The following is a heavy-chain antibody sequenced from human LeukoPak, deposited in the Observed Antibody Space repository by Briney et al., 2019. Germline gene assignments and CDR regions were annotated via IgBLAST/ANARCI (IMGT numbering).Heavy chain of an antibody. J-gene: IGHJ4*02. D-gene: IGHD3-22*01. Sequence: GGSLRLSCAASGFTFSSYSMNWVRQAPGKGLEWVSYISSSSSTIYYADSVKGRFTISRDNAKNSLYLQMNSLRAEDTAVYYCARLRRRGYDSSGYLIYFDYWGQGTLVTVSS. CDR3: ARLRRRGYDSSGYLIYFDY. V-gene: IGHV3-48*04. CDR2: ISSSSSTI. CDR1: GFTFSSYS.